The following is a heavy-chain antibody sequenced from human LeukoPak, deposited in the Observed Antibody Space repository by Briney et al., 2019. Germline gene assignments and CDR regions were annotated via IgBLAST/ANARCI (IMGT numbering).Heavy chain of an antibody. V-gene: IGHV4-38-2*01. J-gene: IGHJ4*02. D-gene: IGHD5-12*01. Sequence: SETLSLTCAVSGYSISSGYYWGWIRQPPGKGLEWIGSIYHSGSTYYNPSLKSRVTISVDTSKNQFSLKLCSVTAADTAVYYCAAGGWLHPFDYWGQGTLVTVSS. CDR2: IYHSGST. CDR1: GYSISSGYY. CDR3: AAGGWLHPFDY.